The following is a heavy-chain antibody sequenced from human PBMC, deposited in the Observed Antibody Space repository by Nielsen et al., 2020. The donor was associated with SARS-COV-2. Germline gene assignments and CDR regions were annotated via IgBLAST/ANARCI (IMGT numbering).Heavy chain of an antibody. J-gene: IGHJ6*02. CDR3: AKDGLWFGDPGDYYGMDV. Sequence: SLKISCAASGFTFDDYAMHWVRPAPGKGLEWVSGISWNSGSIGYADSVKGRFTISRDNAKNSLYLQMNSLRAEDTALYYCAKDGLWFGDPGDYYGMDVWGQGTTVTVSS. CDR2: ISWNSGSI. CDR1: GFTFDDYA. V-gene: IGHV3-9*01. D-gene: IGHD3-10*01.